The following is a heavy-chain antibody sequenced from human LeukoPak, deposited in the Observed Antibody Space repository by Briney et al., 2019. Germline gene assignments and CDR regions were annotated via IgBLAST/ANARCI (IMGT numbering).Heavy chain of an antibody. CDR2: INHSGST. V-gene: IGHV4-39*07. J-gene: IGHJ5*02. D-gene: IGHD3-22*01. CDR3: ARDYYDSSGFFSWFDP. Sequence: PSETLSLTCTVSGGSISSGGYYWSWIRQPPGKGLEWIGEINHSGSTNYNPSLKSRVTISVDTSKNQFSLKLSSVTAADTAVYYCARDYYDSSGFFSWFDPWGQGTLVTVSS. CDR1: GGSISSGGYY.